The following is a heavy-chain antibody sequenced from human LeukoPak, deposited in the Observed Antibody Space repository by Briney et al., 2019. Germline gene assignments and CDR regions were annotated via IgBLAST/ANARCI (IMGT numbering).Heavy chain of an antibody. CDR3: GGGRLLGIGGPFDY. CDR1: GGTFSSYT. CDR2: IIPILGIA. Sequence: PMASVKVSCKASGGTFSSYTISWVRQAPGQGLEWMGRIIPILGIANYAQKFQGRVTITADKSTSTAYMELGSLRSEDTAGYYCGGGRLLGIGGPFDYWGQGTLVTVSS. J-gene: IGHJ4*02. V-gene: IGHV1-69*02. D-gene: IGHD1-14*01.